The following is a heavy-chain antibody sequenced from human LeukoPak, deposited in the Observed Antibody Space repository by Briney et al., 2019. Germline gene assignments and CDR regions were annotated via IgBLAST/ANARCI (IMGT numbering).Heavy chain of an antibody. V-gene: IGHV4-34*01. CDR2: INHSGST. D-gene: IGHD6-6*01. Sequence: SETLSLTCAVYGGSFSGYYWSWIRQPPGKGLERIGEINHSGSTNYNPSLKSRVTISVDTSKNQFSLKLSSVTAADTAVYYCAREIAARPLHPCWFDPWGQGTLVTVSS. CDR3: AREIAARPLHPCWFDP. CDR1: GGSFSGYY. J-gene: IGHJ5*02.